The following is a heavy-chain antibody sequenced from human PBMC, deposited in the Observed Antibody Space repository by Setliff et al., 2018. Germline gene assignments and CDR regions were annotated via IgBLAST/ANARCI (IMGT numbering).Heavy chain of an antibody. V-gene: IGHV4-31*03. CDR3: ARVPRFTDMRNAFDI. D-gene: IGHD2-15*01. J-gene: IGHJ3*02. Sequence: SETLSLTCTVSGGSISSGGYYWSWIRQHPGKGLEWIGYTYYSGSTYYNPSLKSRVTISVDTSKDQFSLKLSSVTAADTAVYYCARVPRFTDMRNAFDIWGQGTTVTVSS. CDR1: GGSISSGGYY. CDR2: TYYSGST.